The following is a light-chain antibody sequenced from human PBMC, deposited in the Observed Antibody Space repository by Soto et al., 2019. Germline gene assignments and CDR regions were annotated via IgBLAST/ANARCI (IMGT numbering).Light chain of an antibody. CDR1: QSIYNNY. CDR3: LHYVNSPRT. CDR2: GAS. Sequence: EIVLTQSPGTLSLSPGERVTLSCRASQSIYNNYLAWYQQKPGQAPRLLMYGASTRITGIPDRFSGSGSGTDFTLTINILEPEDFAVYYCLHYVNSPRTFGQGTKVEIK. J-gene: IGKJ1*01. V-gene: IGKV3-20*01.